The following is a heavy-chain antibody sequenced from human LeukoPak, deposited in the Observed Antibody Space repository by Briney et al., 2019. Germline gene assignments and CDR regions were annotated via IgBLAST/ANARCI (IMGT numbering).Heavy chain of an antibody. CDR3: ARVRYCSSTSCYAGGYFDY. D-gene: IGHD2-2*01. CDR2: IYYSGST. V-gene: IGHV4-59*01. CDR1: GGSISSYY. Sequence: SETLSLTCTVSGGSISSYYWSWIRQPPGKGLEWIGYIYYSGSTNYNPSLKSRVTISVDTPKNQFSLKLSSVTAADTAVYYCARVRYCSSTSCYAGGYFDYWGQGTLVTVSS. J-gene: IGHJ4*02.